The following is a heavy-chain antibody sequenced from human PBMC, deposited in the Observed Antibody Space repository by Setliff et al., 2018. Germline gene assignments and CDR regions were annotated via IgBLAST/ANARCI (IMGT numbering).Heavy chain of an antibody. CDR1: GGSISSHY. D-gene: IGHD6-13*01. V-gene: IGHV4-59*11. CDR3: ASHSSSWYH. J-gene: IGHJ5*02. Sequence: SETLSLTCTVSGGSISSHYWSWIRQPPGKGLEWIGSIYYSGSTNYNPSLKSRVTISVDTSKNQFSLKLSSVTAADTAVYYCASHSSSWYHWGQGTLVTVSS. CDR2: IYYSGST.